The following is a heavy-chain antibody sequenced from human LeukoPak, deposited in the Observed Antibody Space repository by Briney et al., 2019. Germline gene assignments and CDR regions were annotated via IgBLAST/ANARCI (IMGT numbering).Heavy chain of an antibody. CDR3: AKAPPTPLYYYYYMDV. V-gene: IGHV3-23*01. CDR2: VSGSGGST. Sequence: GVSLRLSCAASAFKFSSYAMSWVRQAPGMGLEWVSTVSGSGGSTYYADSVKGRFTISRDNSKSTLYLQMNSLTAEDTAVYYCAKAPPTPLYYYYYMDVWGKGTTVTVSS. CDR1: AFKFSSYA. J-gene: IGHJ6*03.